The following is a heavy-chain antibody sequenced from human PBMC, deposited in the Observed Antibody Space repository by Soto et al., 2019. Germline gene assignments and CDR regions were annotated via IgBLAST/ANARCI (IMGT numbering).Heavy chain of an antibody. J-gene: IGHJ5*02. CDR2: TYYRSKWYS. CDR1: GDSVSSNNAA. Sequence: PSQTLPLTCAISGDSVSSNNAAWNWVRLSPSRGLEWLGRTYYRSKWYSVSAVSVKSRATIKPDTSKNQFSLQLNSVTPEDSGVYYCARGPAILNPWGQGIQVTVSS. V-gene: IGHV6-1*01. CDR3: ARGPAILNP.